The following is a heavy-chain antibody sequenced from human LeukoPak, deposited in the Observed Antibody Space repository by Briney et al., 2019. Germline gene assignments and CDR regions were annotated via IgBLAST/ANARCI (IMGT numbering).Heavy chain of an antibody. Sequence: GGSLRLSCAASGFTFSSYGMHWVRQAPGKGLEWVAFIRYDGSNKYYADSVKGRFTISRDNSKNTLYLQMNSLRAEDTAVYYCGKGPYYDSSGYYWGVLDYWGQGTLVTVSS. CDR2: IRYDGSNK. D-gene: IGHD3-22*01. CDR1: GFTFSSYG. CDR3: GKGPYYDSSGYYWGVLDY. J-gene: IGHJ4*02. V-gene: IGHV3-30*02.